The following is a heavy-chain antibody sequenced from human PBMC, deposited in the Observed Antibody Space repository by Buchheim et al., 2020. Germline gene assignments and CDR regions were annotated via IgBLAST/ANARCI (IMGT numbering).Heavy chain of an antibody. CDR1: GDTFSSYA. V-gene: IGHV1-69*04. J-gene: IGHJ6*02. Sequence: QVQLVQSGAEVKKPGSSVKVSCKASGDTFSSYAITWVRQAPGQGLEWMGRIIPILTVPNYAQKFQGRVTITADKSKNTAYMELSSLRSEDTAVYYCAMVRGADGLDVWGQGTT. D-gene: IGHD3-10*01. CDR3: AMVRGADGLDV. CDR2: IIPILTVP.